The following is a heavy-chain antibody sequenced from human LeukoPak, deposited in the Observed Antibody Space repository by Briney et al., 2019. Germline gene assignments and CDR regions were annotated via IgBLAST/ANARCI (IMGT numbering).Heavy chain of an antibody. J-gene: IGHJ6*03. CDR3: ARSSEGRYYYDSSGFSYYYYYMDV. Sequence: SETLSLTCTVPVVSISSYYWSWIRQPPGKGLGWIGYIYYSGSTYYNPSLRSRVTISVDTSKNQFSLKLSSVTAADTAVYYCARSSEGRYYYDSSGFSYYYYYMDVWGKGTTVTISS. V-gene: IGHV4-59*01. CDR1: VVSISSYY. CDR2: IYYSGST. D-gene: IGHD3-22*01.